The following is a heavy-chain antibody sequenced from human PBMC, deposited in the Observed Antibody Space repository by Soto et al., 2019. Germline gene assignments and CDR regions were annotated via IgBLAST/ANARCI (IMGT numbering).Heavy chain of an antibody. Sequence: LSLTCTVSGGSISSGGYYWSWIRQHPGKGLEWIGYIYYSGSTYYNPSLKSRVTISVDTSKNQFSLKLSSVTAADTAVYYCARSILELEYYFDYWGQGTLVTVSS. CDR2: IYYSGST. D-gene: IGHD3-3*01. V-gene: IGHV4-31*03. J-gene: IGHJ4*02. CDR3: ARSILELEYYFDY. CDR1: GGSISSGGYY.